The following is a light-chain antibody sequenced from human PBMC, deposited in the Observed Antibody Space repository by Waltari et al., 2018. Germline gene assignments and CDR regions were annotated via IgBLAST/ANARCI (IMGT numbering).Light chain of an antibody. CDR2: KVS. J-gene: IGKJ2*01. Sequence: EVVMTQSPLSLPVTLGQPASISGRSSQSLVHSDGNTYLSWFHQRPGQSPRRLIYKVSNRESGVPDRFSGSGSDTDFTLQISTVEAEDVGVYYCMQGSHWPPYTFGQGTKLEIK. CDR3: MQGSHWPPYT. CDR1: QSLVHSDGNTY. V-gene: IGKV2-30*02.